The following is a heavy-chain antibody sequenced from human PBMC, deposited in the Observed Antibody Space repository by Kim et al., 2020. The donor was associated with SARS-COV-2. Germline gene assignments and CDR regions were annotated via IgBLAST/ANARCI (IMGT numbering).Heavy chain of an antibody. CDR3: ARDVPNYDFWSGHNYMVGAFDI. CDR2: IIPIFGTA. CDR1: GGTFSSYA. Sequence: ASVKVSCKASGGTFSSYAISWVRQAPGQGLEWMGGIIPIFGTANYAQKFQGRVTITADESTSTAYMELSSLRSEDTAVYYCARDVPNYDFWSGHNYMVGAFDIWGQGTMVTVSS. V-gene: IGHV1-69*13. J-gene: IGHJ3*02. D-gene: IGHD3-3*01.